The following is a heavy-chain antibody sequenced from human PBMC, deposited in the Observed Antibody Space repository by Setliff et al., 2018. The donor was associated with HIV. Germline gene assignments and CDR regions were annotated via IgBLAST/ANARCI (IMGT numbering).Heavy chain of an antibody. D-gene: IGHD3-10*01. CDR2: IYYSGST. J-gene: IGHJ6*03. CDR1: GGSISSYY. V-gene: IGHV4-59*08. CDR3: ARQITMVRGVYQPYYYYYMDV. Sequence: SVTLSLTCTVSGGSISSYYWSWIRQPPGKGLEWIGYIYYSGSTNYNPSLKSRVTISVDTSKNQFSLKLSSVTAADTAVYYCARQITMVRGVYQPYYYYYMDVWGKGTTVTVSS.